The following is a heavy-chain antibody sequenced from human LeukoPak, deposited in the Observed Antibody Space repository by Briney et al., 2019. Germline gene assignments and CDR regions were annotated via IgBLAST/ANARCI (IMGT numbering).Heavy chain of an antibody. D-gene: IGHD1-26*01. CDR1: GGSINSGY. CDR3: ASGHYPFAY. CDR2: LYPSGST. Sequence: SETLSLTCSVSGGSINSGYWSWIRQPPGKGLEWIGLLYPSGSTNYNPSLKSRVTISVDTSRTQFSLKLSSVTAADTAVYYCASGHYPFAYWGQGTLVTVSS. V-gene: IGHV4-59*01. J-gene: IGHJ4*02.